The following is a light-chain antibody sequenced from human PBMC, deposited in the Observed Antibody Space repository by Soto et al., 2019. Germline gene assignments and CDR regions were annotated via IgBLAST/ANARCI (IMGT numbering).Light chain of an antibody. J-gene: IGLJ2*01. Sequence: QSALTQPASVSGSPGQSITISCTGTSSDVGGYNYVSWYQQHPGKAPKLMIYDVSNRPSGVSNRFSGSKSGNPASLTISGLPAEDEADYYCSSYTSSSIVFGGGTKVTVL. CDR1: SSDVGGYNY. CDR3: SSYTSSSIV. CDR2: DVS. V-gene: IGLV2-14*01.